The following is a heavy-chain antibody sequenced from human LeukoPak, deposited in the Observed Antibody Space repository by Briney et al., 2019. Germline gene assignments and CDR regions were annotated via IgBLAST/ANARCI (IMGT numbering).Heavy chain of an antibody. CDR2: ISYDGSNK. J-gene: IGHJ4*02. D-gene: IGHD6-13*01. CDR3: ARVPAAGTGPDY. CDR1: GFTFSSYA. V-gene: IGHV3-30-3*01. Sequence: GRSLRLSCAASGFTFSSYAMRWVRQAPGKGLEWVAVISYDGSNKYYADSVKGRFTISRDNSKNTLYLQMNSLRAEDTAVYYCARVPAAGTGPDYWGQGTLVTVSS.